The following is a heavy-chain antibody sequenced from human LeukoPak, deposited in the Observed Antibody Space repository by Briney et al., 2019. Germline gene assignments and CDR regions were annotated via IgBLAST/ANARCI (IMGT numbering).Heavy chain of an antibody. D-gene: IGHD3-22*01. J-gene: IGHJ4*02. CDR2: ISPSSGST. CDR3: ARGSSTAVVILDPYYFDS. Sequence: ASVKVSCKASGYDFTSYYMHWLRQAPGQGLEWMAIISPSSGSTSFAQKFQGRLSMTRDTSSSTVYMELRSLRSEDTAVYYCARGSSTAVVILDPYYFDSWGQGTLVTVSS. V-gene: IGHV1-46*01. CDR1: GYDFTSYY.